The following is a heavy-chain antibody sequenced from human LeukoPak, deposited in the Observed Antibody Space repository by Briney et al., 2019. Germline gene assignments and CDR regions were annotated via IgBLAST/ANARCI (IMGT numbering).Heavy chain of an antibody. Sequence: GESLKISCQGSGYSFTNYWNSWVRQMPGKGLEWMGRIDPSDSYTNYSPSFQGHVTTSADKSISTAYLQWSSLKASDTAIYYCARLMVRGIIIDYWGQGTLVTVSS. J-gene: IGHJ4*02. V-gene: IGHV5-10-1*01. CDR1: GYSFTNYW. CDR2: IDPSDSYT. CDR3: ARLMVRGIIIDY. D-gene: IGHD3-10*01.